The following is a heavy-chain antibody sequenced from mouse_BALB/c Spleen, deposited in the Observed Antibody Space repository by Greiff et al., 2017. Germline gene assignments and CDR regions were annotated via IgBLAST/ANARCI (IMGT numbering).Heavy chain of an antibody. D-gene: IGHD1-1*01. CDR1: GYSITSGYY. CDR2: ISYDGSN. V-gene: IGHV3-6*02. Sequence: EVKLMESGPGLVKPSQSLSLTCSVTGYSITSGYYWNWIRQFPGNKLEWMGYISYDGSNNYNPSLKNRISITRDTSKNQFFLKLNSVTTEDTATYYCARGDYYGSSYDFDYWGQGTTLTVSS. J-gene: IGHJ2*01. CDR3: ARGDYYGSSYDFDY.